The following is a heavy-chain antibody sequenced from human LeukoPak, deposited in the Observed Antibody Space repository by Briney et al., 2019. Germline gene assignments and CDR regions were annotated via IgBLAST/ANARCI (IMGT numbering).Heavy chain of an antibody. Sequence: PGISLRLSCAASGLTLNIHAMLCARHTPGVGLVWLAAISYDCSKKDYTESVKGRFAISRDNSRNTLYLQMDSLRTEDTAVYSCAEESSESWGQGTLVTVS. CDR3: AEESSES. D-gene: IGHD6-6*01. CDR1: GLTLNIHA. J-gene: IGHJ5*02. CDR2: ISYDCSKK. V-gene: IGHV3-30*09.